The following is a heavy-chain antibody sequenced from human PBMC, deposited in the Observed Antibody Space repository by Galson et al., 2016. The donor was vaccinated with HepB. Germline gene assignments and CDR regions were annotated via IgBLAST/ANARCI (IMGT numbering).Heavy chain of an antibody. Sequence: SLRLSCAASGFTPSRHGMHWVRQAPGKGLEWVAVISYDVKHKYYADSVKGRFTISRDNSKNTIDLQMNSLRPEDTAVYYCARDGGYAVDHLDHWGQGTLVAVSS. CDR1: GFTPSRHG. V-gene: IGHV3-30*03. D-gene: IGHD3-16*01. CDR3: ARDGGYAVDHLDH. J-gene: IGHJ4*02. CDR2: ISYDVKHK.